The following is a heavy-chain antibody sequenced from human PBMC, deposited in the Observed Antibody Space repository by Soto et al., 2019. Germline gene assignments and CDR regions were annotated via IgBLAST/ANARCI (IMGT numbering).Heavy chain of an antibody. V-gene: IGHV4-30-4*01. J-gene: IGHJ5*02. CDR1: GGSISSGDYY. D-gene: IGHD5-18*01. CDR2: IYYSGST. CDR3: ATLKGDTAMVISWFDP. Sequence: SETLSLTCTVSGGSISSGDYYWSWIRQPPGKGLEWIGYIYYSGSTYYNPSLKSRVTISVDTSKNQFSLKLSSVTAADTAVYYXATLKGDTAMVISWFDPWGQGTLVTVSS.